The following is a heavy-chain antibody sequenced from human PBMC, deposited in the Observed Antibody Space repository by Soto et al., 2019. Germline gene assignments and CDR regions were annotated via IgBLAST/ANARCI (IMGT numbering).Heavy chain of an antibody. CDR1: GGSFSGYY. D-gene: IGHD3-9*01. Sequence: QVQLQQWGAGPLRPLETLSLTCGVSGGSFSGYYWSWIRQSPGKGLEWIGEINDRGSINYNPYLKSRVSISVDTSKNHYSLNLRAVTAADTSVYYCARESHDILTGPPWVWYFDLWGRGTLVP. CDR3: ARESHDILTGPPWVWYFDL. J-gene: IGHJ2*01. CDR2: INDRGSI. V-gene: IGHV4-34*01.